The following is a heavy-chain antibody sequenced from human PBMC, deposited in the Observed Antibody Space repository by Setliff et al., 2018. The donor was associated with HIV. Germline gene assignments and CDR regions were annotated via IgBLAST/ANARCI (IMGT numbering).Heavy chain of an antibody. D-gene: IGHD2-2*01. V-gene: IGHV1-46*04. CDR2: INASGGST. CDR3: ASPRGYCSSTSCPFDL. Sequence: ASVKVSCKASGYTFTSYYIHWVRQAPGQGLEWMGIINASGGSTTYAQKLQGRVTMTRDTSTSTVYMELSSLRSEDTAVYYCASPRGYCSSTSCPFDLWGRGTLVTVSS. CDR1: GYTFTSYY. J-gene: IGHJ2*01.